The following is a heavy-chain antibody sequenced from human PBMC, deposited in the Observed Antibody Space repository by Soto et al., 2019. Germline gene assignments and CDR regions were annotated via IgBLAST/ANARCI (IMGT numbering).Heavy chain of an antibody. J-gene: IGHJ6*02. CDR1: GFTFSSYA. V-gene: IGHV3-23*01. Sequence: GGSLRLSCAASGFTFSSYAMSWVRQAPGKGLEWVSAISGSGGSTYYADSVKGRFTISRDNSKNTLYLQMNSLRADDTAVYYCAKDLTIFGVVPASGMDVWGQGTTVTVSS. CDR3: AKDLTIFGVVPASGMDV. CDR2: ISGSGGST. D-gene: IGHD3-3*01.